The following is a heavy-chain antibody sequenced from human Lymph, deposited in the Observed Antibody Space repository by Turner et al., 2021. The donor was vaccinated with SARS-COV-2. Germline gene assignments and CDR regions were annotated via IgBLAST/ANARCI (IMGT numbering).Heavy chain of an antibody. J-gene: IGHJ4*02. Sequence: EVQLVEYGGGLSQPGGSRRLSCAASGFTVSSNYMSWVRQASGKVLKWVSLIYSGGSTLYEDSVKGRVAISRDNSKNTLYLQMNSLRADDTAVYYCARVLPYGDYFDFWGQGTLVTVS. D-gene: IGHD4-17*01. CDR3: ARVLPYGDYFDF. CDR2: IYSGGST. CDR1: GFTVSSNY. V-gene: IGHV3-53*01.